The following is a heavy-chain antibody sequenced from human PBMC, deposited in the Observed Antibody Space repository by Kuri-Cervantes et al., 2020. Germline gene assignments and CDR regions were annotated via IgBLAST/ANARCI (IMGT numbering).Heavy chain of an antibody. V-gene: IGHV3-23*01. J-gene: IGHJ3*02. CDR1: GFTFNSHA. Sequence: GGSLRLSCAASGFTFNSHAMNWVRQAPGKGLEWISSLSGSGSAVFYADSVKGRFTISRDNSRDILYLQLDSLRVEDTAVYYCARGPPDAFDIWGQGTMVTVSS. CDR2: LSGSGSAV. CDR3: ARGPPDAFDI.